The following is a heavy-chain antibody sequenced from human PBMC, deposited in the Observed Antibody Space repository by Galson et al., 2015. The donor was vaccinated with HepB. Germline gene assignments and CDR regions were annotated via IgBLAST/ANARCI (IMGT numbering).Heavy chain of an antibody. CDR2: ISAYNGNT. CDR3: ARNTDGGVPIAVAGTSGGMDV. V-gene: IGHV1-18*01. Sequence: SVKVSCKASGYTFTSYGISWVRQAPGQGLEWMGWISAYNGNTNYAQKLQGRVTMTTDTSTSTAYMELRSLRSDDTAVYYCARNTDGGVPIAVAGTSGGMDVWGQGTTVTVSS. CDR1: GYTFTSYG. J-gene: IGHJ6*02. D-gene: IGHD6-19*01.